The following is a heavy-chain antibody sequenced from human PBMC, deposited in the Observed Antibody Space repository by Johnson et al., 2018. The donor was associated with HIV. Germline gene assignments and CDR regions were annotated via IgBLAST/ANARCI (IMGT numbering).Heavy chain of an antibody. CDR3: ARACRDGYTCDVYDI. Sequence: VQLVESGGGLVQPGGSLRLSCAASGFTFDDYAMHWVRQAPGKGLEWVSGLSWNSGSIGYADSVKGRFTVSRDNSKNTLYLQMNSLRAEDTAVYYCARACRDGYTCDVYDIWGQGTMVTVSS. CDR1: GFTFDDYA. D-gene: IGHD5-24*01. J-gene: IGHJ3*02. V-gene: IGHV3-9*01. CDR2: LSWNSGSI.